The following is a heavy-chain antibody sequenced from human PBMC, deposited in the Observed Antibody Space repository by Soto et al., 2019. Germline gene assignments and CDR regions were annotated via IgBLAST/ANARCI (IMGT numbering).Heavy chain of an antibody. V-gene: IGHV1-8*01. J-gene: IGHJ5*02. D-gene: IGHD3-3*01. CDR1: GYTFTSYD. CDR2: MNPNSGNT. CDR3: ARGLGHTYYDFWSGYYPTHNWFDP. Sequence: GPSVKVSCKASGYTFTSYDINWVRQATGQGLEWMGWMNPNSGNTGYAQKFQGRVTMTRNTSISTAYMELSSLRSEDTAVYYCARGLGHTYYDFWSGYYPTHNWFDPWGQGTLVTVSS.